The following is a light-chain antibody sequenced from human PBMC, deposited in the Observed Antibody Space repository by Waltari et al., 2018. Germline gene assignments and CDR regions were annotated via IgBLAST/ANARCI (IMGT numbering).Light chain of an antibody. CDR3: SSYTSSSTQV. V-gene: IGLV2-14*01. CDR1: SSAVGGYNY. Sequence: QSVLTQPASVSGSPGQSITISCTGPSSAVGGYNYVSWYQQHPGNAPKLMIYDVSNRPSGVSNRFSGSKSGNTASLTISGLQAEDEADYYCSSYTSSSTQVFGTGTKVTVL. CDR2: DVS. J-gene: IGLJ1*01.